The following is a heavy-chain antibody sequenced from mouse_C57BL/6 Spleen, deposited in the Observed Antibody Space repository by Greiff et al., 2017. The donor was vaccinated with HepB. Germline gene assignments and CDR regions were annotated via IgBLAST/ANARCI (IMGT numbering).Heavy chain of an antibody. CDR3: TTRDYYGSSFAY. CDR1: GFNIKDAY. CDR2: IDPENGDT. V-gene: IGHV14-4*01. J-gene: IGHJ3*01. D-gene: IGHD1-1*01. Sequence: VQLQQSGAELVRPGASVKLSCTASGFNIKDAYMHWVKQRPEQGLEWIGWIDPENGDTEYASKFQGKATITADTSSNTAYLQLSSLTSEDTAVYYCTTRDYYGSSFAYWGQGTLVTVSA.